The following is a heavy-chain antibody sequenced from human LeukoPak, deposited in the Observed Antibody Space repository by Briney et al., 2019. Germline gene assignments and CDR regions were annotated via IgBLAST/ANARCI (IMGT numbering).Heavy chain of an antibody. Sequence: PSETLSLTCALSGYSISSGYYWGWIRQPPGKGMEWIGSVYHSGSTYYNPSLKSRVTISVDTSKNQFSLQLSSVTAADTAVYYCARHGNYYDTSQSAPWGQGTLATVSS. CDR1: GYSISSGYY. J-gene: IGHJ5*02. V-gene: IGHV4-38-2*01. D-gene: IGHD3-22*01. CDR3: ARHGNYYDTSQSAP. CDR2: VYHSGST.